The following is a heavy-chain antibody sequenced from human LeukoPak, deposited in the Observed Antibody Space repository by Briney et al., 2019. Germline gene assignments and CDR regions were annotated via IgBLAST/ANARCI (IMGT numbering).Heavy chain of an antibody. J-gene: IGHJ4*02. D-gene: IGHD2-2*01. CDR2: INHSGST. V-gene: IGHV4-34*01. CDR3: ARGFVVVVPAAAMRGDYFDY. Sequence: NPSETLSLTCTVSGGSISGYYWSWIRQPPGKGLEWIGEINHSGSTNYNPSLKSRVTISVDTSKNQFSLKLSSVTAADTAVYYCARGFVVVVPAAAMRGDYFDYWGQGTLVTVSS. CDR1: GGSISGYY.